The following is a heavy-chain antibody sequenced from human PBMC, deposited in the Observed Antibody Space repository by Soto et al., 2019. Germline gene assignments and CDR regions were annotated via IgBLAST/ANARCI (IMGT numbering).Heavy chain of an antibody. D-gene: IGHD2-2*01. CDR1: GYTFTGYY. J-gene: IGHJ6*02. Sequence: ASVKVSCKASGYTFTGYYMHWVRQAPGQGLDWMGLINPNSGGTNYAQKFQGWVTMTRDTSISTAYMELSRLRSDDTAVYYCARGWCSSTSCYYYYYGMDVWGQGTTVTVSS. CDR3: ARGWCSSTSCYYYYYGMDV. V-gene: IGHV1-2*04. CDR2: INPNSGGT.